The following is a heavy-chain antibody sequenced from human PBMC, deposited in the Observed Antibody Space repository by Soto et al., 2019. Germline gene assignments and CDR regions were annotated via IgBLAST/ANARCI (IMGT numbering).Heavy chain of an antibody. Sequence: QVQLVQSGAEVKKPGSSVKVSCKSSGYTFTIYTVTWVRQAPGQGLEWMGRIIPIFTQTNYAQKFQDRVTITADKSTSTVYMELSGLRYEDTAVYYCARGGVGAAGGMDVW. CDR1: GYTFTIYT. D-gene: IGHD1-26*01. CDR2: IIPIFTQT. CDR3: ARGGVGAAGGMDV. V-gene: IGHV1-69*08. J-gene: IGHJ6*03.